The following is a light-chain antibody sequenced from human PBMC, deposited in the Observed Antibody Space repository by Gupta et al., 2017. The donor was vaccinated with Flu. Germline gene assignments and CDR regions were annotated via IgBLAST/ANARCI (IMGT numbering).Light chain of an antibody. CDR3: QQYGSSLPWT. Sequence: ESVLTQSPGTLSLSPGESATLSCRVSQSVSSSYLAWYQQKPGQAPRLLIYGASSRATGIPDRFSGSGSGTDFTLTISRREPEDYAVYYCQQYGSSLPWTFGQGTKVEIK. V-gene: IGKV3-20*01. J-gene: IGKJ1*01. CDR2: GAS. CDR1: QSVSSSY.